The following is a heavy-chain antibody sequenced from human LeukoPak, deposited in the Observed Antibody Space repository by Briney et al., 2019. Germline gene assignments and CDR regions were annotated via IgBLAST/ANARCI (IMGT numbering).Heavy chain of an antibody. Sequence: SETLSLTCTVSGYSISSGYYWGWIRQPPGKGLEWIGTVFHSGDTYNNPSLKSRVTISADTSKNQFSLKLSSVTPADTAVYYCARDFVDTPMSLQGGYFDYWGQGTLVTVSS. CDR3: ARDFVDTPMSLQGGYFDY. V-gene: IGHV4-38-2*02. CDR2: VFHSGDT. D-gene: IGHD5-18*01. J-gene: IGHJ4*02. CDR1: GYSISSGYY.